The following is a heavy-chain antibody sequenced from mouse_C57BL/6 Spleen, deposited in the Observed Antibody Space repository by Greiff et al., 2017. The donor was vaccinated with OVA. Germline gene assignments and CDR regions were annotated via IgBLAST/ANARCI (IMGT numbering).Heavy chain of an antibody. CDR3: ARGHYYGSSPHWYFDV. Sequence: VQLQQSGAELVKPGASVKMSCKASGYTFTSYWITWVKQRPGQGLEWIGDIYPGSGSTNYNEKFKSKATLTVDTSSSTAYMQLSSLTSEDSAVYYCARGHYYGSSPHWYFDVWGTGTTVTVSS. CDR1: GYTFTSYW. D-gene: IGHD1-1*01. CDR2: IYPGSGST. V-gene: IGHV1-55*01. J-gene: IGHJ1*03.